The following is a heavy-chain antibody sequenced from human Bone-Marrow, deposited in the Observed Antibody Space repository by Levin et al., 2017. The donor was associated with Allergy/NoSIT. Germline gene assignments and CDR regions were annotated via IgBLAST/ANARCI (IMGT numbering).Heavy chain of an antibody. D-gene: IGHD4-17*01. V-gene: IGHV3-66*01. CDR3: ARGPTYGDYDY. CDR1: GFTVSSNY. CDR2: IYSGGST. Sequence: GESLKISCAASGFTVSSNYMSWVRQAPGKGLEWVSVIYSGGSTYYADSVKGRFTISRDNSKNTLYLQMNSLRAEDTAVYYCARGPTYGDYDYWGQGTLVTVSS. J-gene: IGHJ4*02.